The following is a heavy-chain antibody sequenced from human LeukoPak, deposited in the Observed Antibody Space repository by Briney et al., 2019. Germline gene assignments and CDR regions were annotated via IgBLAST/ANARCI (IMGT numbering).Heavy chain of an antibody. V-gene: IGHV1-18*01. CDR3: AREDTISGHPGMDV. J-gene: IGHJ6*02. Sequence: ASVKVSCKASGYTFTSYGISWVRQAPGQGLEWMGWISAYNGNTNYAQKLQGRVTMTADTSTSTAYMELRSLRSEDTAVYYCAREDTISGHPGMDVWGQGTTVTVSS. D-gene: IGHD6-19*01. CDR2: ISAYNGNT. CDR1: GYTFTSYG.